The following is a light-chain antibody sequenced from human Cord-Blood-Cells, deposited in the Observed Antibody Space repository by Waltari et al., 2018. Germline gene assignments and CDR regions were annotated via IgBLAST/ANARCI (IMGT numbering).Light chain of an antibody. CDR2: DVS. CDR1: SSDVGGYNH. J-gene: IGLJ1*01. Sequence: QSALTHPASVSGPPGQSLPISCTGTSSDVGGYNHVSWYQQHPGKAPKLMIYDVSNRPSGVSNRFSGSKSGNTASLTISGLQGEDEADYYCSSYTSSSTLVFGTGTKVTVL. V-gene: IGLV2-14*01. CDR3: SSYTSSSTLV.